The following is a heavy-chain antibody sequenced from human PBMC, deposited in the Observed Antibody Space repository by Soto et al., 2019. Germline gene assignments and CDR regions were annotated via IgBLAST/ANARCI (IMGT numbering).Heavy chain of an antibody. CDR3: ARDHLRFLGVMDV. CDR2: INAGNGDT. J-gene: IGHJ6*03. Sequence: ASVKVSCKASGYTFTAYAIHWVRQAPGQGLEWMAWINAGNGDTKYSQKFQGRVTITRDTSASTAYMELSSLRSEDTAVYYCARDHLRFLGVMDVWGKGTTVTVSS. V-gene: IGHV1-3*01. D-gene: IGHD3-3*01. CDR1: GYTFTAYA.